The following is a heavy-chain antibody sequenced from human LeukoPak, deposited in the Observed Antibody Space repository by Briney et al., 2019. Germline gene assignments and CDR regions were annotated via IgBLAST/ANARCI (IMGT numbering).Heavy chain of an antibody. CDR3: ARSPTYCGGDCYRMEY. CDR1: GFTFSSYS. D-gene: IGHD2-21*02. CDR2: ISSSSSYI. Sequence: GGSLRLSCAASGFTFSSYSMNWVRQAPGKGLEWVSSISSSSSYIYYADSVKGRFTISRDNAKNSLYLQMNSLRAEDTAVYYCARSPTYCGGDCYRMEYWGQGTLVTVSS. V-gene: IGHV3-21*01. J-gene: IGHJ4*02.